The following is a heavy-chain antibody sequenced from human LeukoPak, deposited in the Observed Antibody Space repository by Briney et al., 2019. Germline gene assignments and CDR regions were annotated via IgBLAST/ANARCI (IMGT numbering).Heavy chain of an antibody. J-gene: IGHJ4*02. CDR2: INHSGST. Sequence: SETLSLTCAVYGGSFSGYYWSWILQPPGKGLEWIGEINHSGSTNYNPSLKSRVTISVDTSKNQFSLKLSSVTAADTAVYYCARGSTWLRRFDYWGQGTLVTVSS. CDR1: GGSFSGYY. D-gene: IGHD5-12*01. CDR3: ARGSTWLRRFDY. V-gene: IGHV4-34*01.